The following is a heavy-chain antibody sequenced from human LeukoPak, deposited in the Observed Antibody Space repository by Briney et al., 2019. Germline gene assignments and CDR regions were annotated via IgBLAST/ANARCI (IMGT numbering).Heavy chain of an antibody. J-gene: IGHJ4*02. CDR1: GXSVSNYY. Sequence: ASETLSLTWSVSGXSVSNYYWSWIRQPPGKGLEWIGYVYYTGSTNYNPSLKSRVTMFEDKSKNQFSLRLYSVTVADTAVYYCARHFAYSSSSYFDYWGQGSLVTVSS. CDR2: VYYTGST. CDR3: ARHFAYSSSSYFDY. V-gene: IGHV4-59*08. D-gene: IGHD6-6*01.